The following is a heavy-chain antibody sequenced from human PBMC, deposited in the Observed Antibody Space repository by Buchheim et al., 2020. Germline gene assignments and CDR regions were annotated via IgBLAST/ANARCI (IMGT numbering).Heavy chain of an antibody. J-gene: IGHJ6*02. Sequence: QLQLQESGSGLVKPSQTLSLTCAVSGGSISSGGYSWSWIRQPPGKGLEWIGEINHSGSTNYNPSLKSRVTISVDTSKNQFSLKLSSVTAADTAVYYCARDKVLGCSGGSCYRSYYYYGMDVWGQGTT. CDR2: INHSGST. D-gene: IGHD2-15*01. CDR1: GGSISSGGYS. CDR3: ARDKVLGCSGGSCYRSYYYYGMDV. V-gene: IGHV4-30-2*01.